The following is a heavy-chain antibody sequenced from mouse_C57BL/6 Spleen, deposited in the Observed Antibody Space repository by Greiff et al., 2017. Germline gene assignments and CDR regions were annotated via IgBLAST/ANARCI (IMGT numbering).Heavy chain of an antibody. CDR3: GRWILRAMDD. CDR1: GYTFTSYS. Sequence: VQLQESGAELARPGASVKMSCKASGYTFTSYSMHWVKQRPGQGLEWIGYINPSSGYTKYNQKFKDKATLTADTSSSTAYMQLSSLTSEDSAVYYCGRWILRAMDDWGQGTTVTVAS. J-gene: IGHJ4*01. V-gene: IGHV1-4*01. CDR2: INPSSGYT.